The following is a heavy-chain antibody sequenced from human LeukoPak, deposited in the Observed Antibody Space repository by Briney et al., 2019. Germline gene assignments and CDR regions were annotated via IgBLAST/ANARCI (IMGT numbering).Heavy chain of an antibody. V-gene: IGHV3-30-3*01. Sequence: GGSLRLSCAASGFTFSSYAMHWVRQAPGKGLEWVAVISYDGSNKYYADSVKGRFTISRDNSKNTLYLQMNSLRAEDTAVYYCARSGHTWILKRYYFDYWGQGTLVTVSS. CDR1: GFTFSSYA. D-gene: IGHD5-18*01. CDR2: ISYDGSNK. CDR3: ARSGHTWILKRYYFDY. J-gene: IGHJ4*02.